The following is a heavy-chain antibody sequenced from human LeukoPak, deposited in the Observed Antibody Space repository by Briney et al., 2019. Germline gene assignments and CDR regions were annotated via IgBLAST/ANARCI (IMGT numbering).Heavy chain of an antibody. J-gene: IGHJ4*02. Sequence: GGSLRLSCAASGFTFSSYGMHWVRQAPGKGLEWVAVIWYDGSNKYYADSVKGRFTISRDNAKNSLYLQMNSLRAEDTALYYSAKHWYLEGTRPGYFDYWGQGTLVTVSS. CDR1: GFTFSSYG. D-gene: IGHD6-6*01. CDR2: IWYDGSNK. CDR3: AKHWYLEGTRPGYFDY. V-gene: IGHV3-33*03.